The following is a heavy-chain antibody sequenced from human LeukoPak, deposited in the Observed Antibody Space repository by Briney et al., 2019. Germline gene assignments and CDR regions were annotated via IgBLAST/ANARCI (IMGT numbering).Heavy chain of an antibody. CDR2: IKSKTDGGTT. J-gene: IGHJ4*02. CDR1: GFTFSNAW. D-gene: IGHD3-10*01. CDR3: AKSWGGSYYLGYFDY. V-gene: IGHV3-15*01. Sequence: GGSLRLSCAASGFTFSNAWMSWVRQAPGKGLEWVGRIKSKTDGGTTDYAAPVKGRFTISRDDSKNTLYLQMNSLRAEDTAVYYCAKSWGGSYYLGYFDYWGQGTLVTVSS.